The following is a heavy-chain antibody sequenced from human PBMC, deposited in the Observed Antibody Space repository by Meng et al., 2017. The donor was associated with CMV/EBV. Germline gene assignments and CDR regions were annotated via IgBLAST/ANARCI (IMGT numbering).Heavy chain of an antibody. CDR1: GYMFINYG. D-gene: IGHD5-18*01. CDR2: MSAYDGET. J-gene: IGHJ4*02. V-gene: IGHV1-18*01. Sequence: KVPCKPSGYMFINYGITWVRQAPGQGPEWMGWMSAYDGETKYAQKFQGRLTMSTDTSTSTAFMELRSLKSDDTALYYCAREGDTADNWGQGTLVTVSS. CDR3: AREGDTADN.